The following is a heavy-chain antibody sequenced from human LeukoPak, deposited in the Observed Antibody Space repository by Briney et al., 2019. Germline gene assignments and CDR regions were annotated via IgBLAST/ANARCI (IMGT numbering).Heavy chain of an antibody. CDR2: ISYDGSNK. Sequence: PGGSLRLSCAASGFTFSSYAMHWVRQAPGKGLEWVAVISYDGSNKYYADSVKGRFTISRDNSKNTLYLQMNSLRAEDTAVYYCARTTTVVPAAPYYYYYGMDVWGQGTTVTVSS. CDR1: GFTFSSYA. CDR3: ARTTTVVPAAPYYYYYGMDV. D-gene: IGHD2-2*01. J-gene: IGHJ6*02. V-gene: IGHV3-30-3*01.